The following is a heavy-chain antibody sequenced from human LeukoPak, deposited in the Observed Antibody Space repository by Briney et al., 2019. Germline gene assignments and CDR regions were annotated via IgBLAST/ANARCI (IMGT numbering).Heavy chain of an antibody. CDR1: GFTFSDYY. J-gene: IGHJ4*02. CDR2: ISNSGSAI. V-gene: IGHV3-11*01. Sequence: GGSLRLSCAASGFTFSDYYMTWIRQAPGKGLDWVSYISNSGSAIYYADSVKGRFTISRDNARNSLYLQMNSLRAEDTAFYYCAKVRGTYSSGYFFDYWGQGTLVTVSS. D-gene: IGHD6-19*01. CDR3: AKVRGTYSSGYFFDY.